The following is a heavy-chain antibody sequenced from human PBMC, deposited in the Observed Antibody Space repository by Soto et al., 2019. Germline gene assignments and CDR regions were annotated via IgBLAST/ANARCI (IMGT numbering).Heavy chain of an antibody. J-gene: IGHJ6*03. V-gene: IGHV3-23*01. Sequence: EVQLLESGGGLVQPGGSLRLSCAASGFTFSSYAMSWVRQAPGKGLKWVSAISGSGGSTYYADSVKGRFTISRDNSKNTLYLQMNSLRAEDTAVYYCAKYDILTGYYYYYMDVWGKGTTVTVSS. CDR3: AKYDILTGYYYYYMDV. CDR1: GFTFSSYA. D-gene: IGHD3-9*01. CDR2: ISGSGGST.